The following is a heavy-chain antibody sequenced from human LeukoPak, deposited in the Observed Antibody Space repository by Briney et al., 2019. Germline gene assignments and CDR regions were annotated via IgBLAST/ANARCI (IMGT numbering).Heavy chain of an antibody. CDR1: GYTFTGYY. Sequence: GASVKVSCKASGYTFTGYYMHWVRQAPGQGLEWMGWINPNSGGTNYAQKFQGRVTMTRDTSISTAYMELSSLRSEDTAVYYCASGGGCSGGSCYYPINNWFDPWGQGTLVTVSS. CDR3: ASGGGCSGGSCYYPINNWFDP. D-gene: IGHD2-15*01. CDR2: INPNSGGT. V-gene: IGHV1-2*02. J-gene: IGHJ5*02.